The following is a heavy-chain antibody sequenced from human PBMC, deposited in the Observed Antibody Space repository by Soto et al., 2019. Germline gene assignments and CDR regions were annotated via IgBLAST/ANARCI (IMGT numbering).Heavy chain of an antibody. J-gene: IGHJ3*02. CDR2: IWYDGSNK. D-gene: IGHD2-21*02. Sequence: QVQLVESGGGVVQPGRSLRLSCAASGFTFSSYGMHWVRQAPGKGLEWVAVIWYDGSNKYYADSVKGRFTISGDNSKNTLYLQMNSLRAEDTAVYYCASKGYCGGDCYDDAFDIWGQGTMVTVSS. CDR1: GFTFSSYG. CDR3: ASKGYCGGDCYDDAFDI. V-gene: IGHV3-33*01.